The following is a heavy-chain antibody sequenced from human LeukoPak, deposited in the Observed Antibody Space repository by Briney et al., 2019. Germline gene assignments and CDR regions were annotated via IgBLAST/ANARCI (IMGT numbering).Heavy chain of an antibody. Sequence: GGSLRLSCAASGFTVSSNYMHWVRQAPGKGLEWLAVTWYDGSKEYYADSVKGRFTISRDISKNTLYLQMNSLRAEDTAVYYCARDLHPSGWSDFDYWGQGTLVTVSS. CDR1: GFTVSSNY. D-gene: IGHD6-19*01. CDR2: TWYDGSKE. J-gene: IGHJ4*02. CDR3: ARDLHPSGWSDFDY. V-gene: IGHV3-33*08.